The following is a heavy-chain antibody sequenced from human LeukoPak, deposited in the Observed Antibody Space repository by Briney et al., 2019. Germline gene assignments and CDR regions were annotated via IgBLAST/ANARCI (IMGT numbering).Heavy chain of an antibody. CDR1: GFTFSSYE. V-gene: IGHV3-48*01. J-gene: IGHJ6*03. CDR2: ISSSSSTI. CDR3: ARDATGTTYYYYYMDV. D-gene: IGHD1-1*01. Sequence: GGSLRLSCAASGFTFSSYEMNWVRQAPGKGLEWVSYISSSSSTIYYADSVKGRFTISRDNAKNSLYLQMNSLRAEDTAVYYCARDATGTTYYYYYMDVWGKGTTVTVSS.